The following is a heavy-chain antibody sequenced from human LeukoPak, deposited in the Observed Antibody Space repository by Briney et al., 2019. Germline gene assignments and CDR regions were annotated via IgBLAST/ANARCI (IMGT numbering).Heavy chain of an antibody. CDR3: ARGIRFLEWLPIDY. J-gene: IGHJ4*02. CDR1: GGSISSSSYY. Sequence: SQTLSLTCTVSGGSISSSSYYWGWIRQPPGKGLEWIGSIYYSGSTYYNPSLKSRVTISVDTSKNQFSLKLSSVTAADTAVYYCARGIRFLEWLPIDYWGQGTLVTVSS. V-gene: IGHV4-39*01. CDR2: IYYSGST. D-gene: IGHD3-3*01.